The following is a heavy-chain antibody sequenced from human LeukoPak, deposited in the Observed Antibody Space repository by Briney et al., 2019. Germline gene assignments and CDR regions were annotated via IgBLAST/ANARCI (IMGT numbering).Heavy chain of an antibody. CDR3: ARFCSSTSCSLFDP. D-gene: IGHD2-2*01. CDR1: GYTFTGYY. J-gene: IGHJ5*02. V-gene: IGHV1-2*02. Sequence: ASVKASCKASGYTFTGYYMHWVRQAPGQGLEWMGWINPNSGGTNYAQKFQGRVTMTRDTSISTAYMELSRLRSDDTAVYYCARFCSSTSCSLFDPWGQGTLVTVSS. CDR2: INPNSGGT.